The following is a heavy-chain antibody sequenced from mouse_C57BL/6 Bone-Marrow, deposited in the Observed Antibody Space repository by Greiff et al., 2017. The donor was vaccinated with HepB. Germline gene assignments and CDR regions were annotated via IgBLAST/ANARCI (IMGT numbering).Heavy chain of an antibody. CDR1: GFTFSDFY. CDR2: SRNKANDYTT. D-gene: IGHD1-1*01. V-gene: IGHV7-1*01. CDR3: ARDAGSSYPYWYFDV. Sequence: EVQVVESGGGLVQSGRSLRLSCATSGFTFSDFYMEWVRQAPGKGLEWIAASRNKANDYTTEYSASVKGRFIVSRDTSQSILYLQMNALRAEDTAIYYWARDAGSSYPYWYFDVWGTGTTVTVSS. J-gene: IGHJ1*03.